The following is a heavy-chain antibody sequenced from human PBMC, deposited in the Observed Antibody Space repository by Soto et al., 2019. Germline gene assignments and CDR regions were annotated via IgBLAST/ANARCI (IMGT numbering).Heavy chain of an antibody. J-gene: IGHJ6*03. CDR2: IYYSGST. CDR3: ARGLAQLVPLYYYYYYMDV. V-gene: IGHV4-59*01. Sequence: PSETLSLTRTVSGGSISSYYWSWIRQPPGKGLEWIGYIYYSGSTNYNPSLKSRVTISVDTSKNQFSLKLSSVTAADTAVYYCARGLAQLVPLYYYYYYMDVWGKGTTVTVSS. CDR1: GGSISSYY. D-gene: IGHD6-6*01.